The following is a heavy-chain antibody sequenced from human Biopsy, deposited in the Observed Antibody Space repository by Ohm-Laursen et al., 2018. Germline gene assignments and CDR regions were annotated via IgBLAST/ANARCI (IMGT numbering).Heavy chain of an antibody. CDR1: GFTFSSHA. V-gene: IGHV3-23*01. D-gene: IGHD4-23*01. J-gene: IGHJ6*02. CDR2: INGSGGST. Sequence: GSLRLSCAASGFTFSSHAMSWVRQAPGKGLECVSVINGSGGSTYYADPVKGRFTISRDNAKNSLYLQMNSLRADDTAVYYCARDTRWSPYHMDVWGQGTTVTVSS. CDR3: ARDTRWSPYHMDV.